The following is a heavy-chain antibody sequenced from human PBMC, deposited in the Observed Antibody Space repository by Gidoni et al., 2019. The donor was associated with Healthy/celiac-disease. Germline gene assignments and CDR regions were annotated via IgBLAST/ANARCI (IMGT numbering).Heavy chain of an antibody. D-gene: IGHD3-9*01. CDR2: IYSGGSK. J-gene: IGHJ6*03. V-gene: IGHV3-66*01. CDR3: ARVEKGYYDILTGYPSYYYYYMDV. CDR1: GFTVSSNY. Sequence: EVQLVESGGGLVQPGGSLRLSCAASGFTVSSNYMSWVRQAPGKGLEWVSVIYSGGSKYYADSVKGRFTISRDNSKNTLYLQMNSLRAEDTAVYYCARVEKGYYDILTGYPSYYYYYMDVWGKGTTVTVSS.